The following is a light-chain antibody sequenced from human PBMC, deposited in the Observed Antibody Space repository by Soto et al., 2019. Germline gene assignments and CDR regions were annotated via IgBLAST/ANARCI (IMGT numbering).Light chain of an antibody. Sequence: IVLTQSPGTLSLSPGERTTLSCRASQSISRYLAWYQQKPGQAPRLLLFGASIRDTGIPIRFSGSGSGTDFTLTITRLEPEDFAVYYCHQYGGSPGTFGQGTKVDIK. CDR2: GAS. V-gene: IGKV3-20*01. J-gene: IGKJ1*01. CDR1: QSISRY. CDR3: HQYGGSPGT.